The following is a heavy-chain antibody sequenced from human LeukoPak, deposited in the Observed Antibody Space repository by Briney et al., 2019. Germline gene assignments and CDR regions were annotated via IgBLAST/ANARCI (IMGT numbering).Heavy chain of an antibody. CDR3: AKVLGIVARPYYYYGMDV. Sequence: GGSLRLSCAASGFTFSSYGMHWVRQAPGKRLEWVAVISYDGSNKYYADSVKGRFTISRDNPKNTLYLQMNSLRAEDTAVYYCAKVLGIVARPYYYYGMDVWGKGTTVTVSS. D-gene: IGHD1-26*01. CDR2: ISYDGSNK. V-gene: IGHV3-30*18. J-gene: IGHJ6*04. CDR1: GFTFSSYG.